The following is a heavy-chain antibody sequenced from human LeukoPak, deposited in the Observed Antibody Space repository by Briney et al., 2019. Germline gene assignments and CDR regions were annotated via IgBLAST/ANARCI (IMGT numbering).Heavy chain of an antibody. D-gene: IGHD1-1*01. CDR1: GGSFSGYY. V-gene: IGHV3-23*01. Sequence: PSETLSLTCAVYGGSFSGYYWSWIRQPPGKGLEWVSAISGSGGSTYYADSVKGRFTISRDNSKNMLYLQMNSLRAEDTAVYYCAKDQGPKLDFDYWGQGTLVTVSS. J-gene: IGHJ4*02. CDR2: ISGSGGST. CDR3: AKDQGPKLDFDY.